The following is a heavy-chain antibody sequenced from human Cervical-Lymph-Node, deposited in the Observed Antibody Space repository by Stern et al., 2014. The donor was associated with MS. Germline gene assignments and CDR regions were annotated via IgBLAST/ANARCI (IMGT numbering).Heavy chain of an antibody. D-gene: IGHD5-18*01. J-gene: IGHJ6*02. CDR3: ARDFRFNYGRGYYGMDV. CDR2: NHYSGIT. CDR1: VGSINSRDYY. V-gene: IGHV4-30-4*01. Sequence: QVQLQESGPGLVKPSQTLSLTCAVSVGSINSRDYYWTWIRQPPGKGLEWLGNNHYSGITYYNTSLESRITISIDTSKNQFSLKLNSLTATDTAVYYCARDFRFNYGRGYYGMDVWGPGTTVTVSS.